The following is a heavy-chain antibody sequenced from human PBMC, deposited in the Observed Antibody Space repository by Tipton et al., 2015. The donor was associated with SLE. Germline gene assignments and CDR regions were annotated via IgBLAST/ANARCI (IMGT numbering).Heavy chain of an antibody. CDR2: ISSSSSYI. CDR3: ARDRGVSYYYYGMDV. D-gene: IGHD3-10*01. V-gene: IGHV3-21*03. Sequence: SLRPSCAASGFTFSSYSMNWVRQAPGKGLEWVSSISSSSSYIYYADSVKGRFTISRDNAKNSLYLQMNSLRAEDTAVYYCARDRGVSYYYYGMDVWGQGTTVTVSS. CDR1: GFTFSSYS. J-gene: IGHJ6*02.